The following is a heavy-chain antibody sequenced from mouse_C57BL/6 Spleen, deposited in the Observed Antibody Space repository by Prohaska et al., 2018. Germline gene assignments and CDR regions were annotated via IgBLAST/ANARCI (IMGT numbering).Heavy chain of an antibody. J-gene: IGHJ3*01. V-gene: IGHV6-3*01. CDR3: TRRDYGLAY. Sequence: EVKLEESGGGLVQPGGSMKLSCVASGFTFSNYWMNGVRQSPEKRHEWIAQIRSKADNYGTGVTESLKGRFSISRDDMESSVDLQMNNLRADDTGMNYCTRRDYGLAYRRKATLVT. D-gene: IGHD1-1*02. CDR2: IRSKADNYGT. CDR1: GFTFSNYW.